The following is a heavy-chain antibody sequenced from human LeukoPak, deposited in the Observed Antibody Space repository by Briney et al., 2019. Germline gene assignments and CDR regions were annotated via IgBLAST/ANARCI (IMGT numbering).Heavy chain of an antibody. CDR1: GFTFTNYW. D-gene: IGHD1-7*01. V-gene: IGHV3-7*05. CDR3: VRGDRNWNFAAS. Sequence: PGGSLRLSCAASGFTFTNYWMNWVRQAPGKGLDWVANIKEDGSEKNYVDSVRGRFTISRDNAKNSLYLQMNSLRAEDTAVYYCVRGDRNWNFAASWGQGTLVTVSS. CDR2: IKEDGSEK. J-gene: IGHJ5*02.